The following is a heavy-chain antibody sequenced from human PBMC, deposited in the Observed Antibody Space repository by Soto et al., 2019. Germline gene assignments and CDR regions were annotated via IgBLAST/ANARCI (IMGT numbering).Heavy chain of an antibody. Sequence: GESLKISCAASGFTFSSYAMSWVRQAPGKGLEWVSAISGSGGSTYYADSVKGRFTISRDNSKNTLYLQMNSLRAEDTAVYYCAKRRGIVVVVAATYYFDYWGQGTLVTVSS. CDR1: GFTFSSYA. J-gene: IGHJ4*02. CDR3: AKRRGIVVVVAATYYFDY. V-gene: IGHV3-23*01. CDR2: ISGSGGST. D-gene: IGHD2-15*01.